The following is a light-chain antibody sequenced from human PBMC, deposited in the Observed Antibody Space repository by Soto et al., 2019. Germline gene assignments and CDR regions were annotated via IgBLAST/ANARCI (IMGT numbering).Light chain of an antibody. CDR3: QTWGPGFYV. Sequence: QSVLTQSPSASASLGASVKLTCTLSSGHSSYAIAWHQQQPEKGPRYLMNLNSDGSHTKGDSIPDRFSGSSSGAERYLTISNLQSEDEADYYCQTWGPGFYVFGTGTKLTVL. CDR2: LNSDGSH. V-gene: IGLV4-69*01. CDR1: SGHSSYA. J-gene: IGLJ1*01.